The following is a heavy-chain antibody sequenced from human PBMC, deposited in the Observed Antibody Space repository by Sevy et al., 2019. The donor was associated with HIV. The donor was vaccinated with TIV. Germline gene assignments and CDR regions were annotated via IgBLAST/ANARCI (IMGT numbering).Heavy chain of an antibody. J-gene: IGHJ5*02. CDR2: VYYSGNT. V-gene: IGHV4-30-4*01. D-gene: IGHD3-10*01. Sequence: SETLSLTCSVSGGSINNPDFNWSWVRQPPGRGLEWIGYVYYSGNTYYSPSLKTRASLSIDTSKHQFSLDLHSVTAADTAVYYCTRVRGPFGWSDPWGQGTLVTVSS. CDR1: GGSINNPDFN. CDR3: TRVRGPFGWSDP.